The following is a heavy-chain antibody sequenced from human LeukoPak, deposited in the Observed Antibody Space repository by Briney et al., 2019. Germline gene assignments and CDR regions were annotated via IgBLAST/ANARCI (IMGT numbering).Heavy chain of an antibody. Sequence: GGSLRLSCAASGFXVSSNYISWVRQAPGKGLEWVSVIYSGGDTYYADSVKGRFTISRDNSKNTLYLQMNSLRAEDTAVYYCAKLDPGSGSIHSWGQGTLVTVSS. J-gene: IGHJ4*02. CDR2: IYSGGDT. V-gene: IGHV3-53*01. CDR1: GFXVSSNY. D-gene: IGHD3-10*01. CDR3: AKLDPGSGSIHS.